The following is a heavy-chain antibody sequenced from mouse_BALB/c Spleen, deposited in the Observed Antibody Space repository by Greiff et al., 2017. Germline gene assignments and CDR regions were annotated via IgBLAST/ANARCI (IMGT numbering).Heavy chain of an antibody. D-gene: IGHD1-1*01. CDR1: GYSITSDYA. CDR2: ISYSGST. V-gene: IGHV3-2*02. J-gene: IGHJ3*01. CDR3: APYYYGSSPWFAY. Sequence: EVKLMESGPGLVKPSQSLSLTCTVTGYSITSDYAWNWIRQFPGNKLEWMGYISYSGSTSYNPSLKSRISITRDTSKNQFFLQLNSVTTEDTATYYCAPYYYGSSPWFAYWGQGTLVTVSA.